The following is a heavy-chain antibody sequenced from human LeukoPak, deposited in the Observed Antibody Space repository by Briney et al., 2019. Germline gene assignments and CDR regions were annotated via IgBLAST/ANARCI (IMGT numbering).Heavy chain of an antibody. CDR3: ARHYCSSTSCSNWFDP. CDR1: GYSFTSYW. V-gene: IGHV5-51*01. Sequence: GESLKISCKGSGYSFTSYWIGWVRQMPGKGLEWMGIIYPGDSDTRYSPSFQGQVTISADKSISTANLQWSSLKASDTAMYYCARHYCSSTSCSNWFDPWGQGTLVTVSS. J-gene: IGHJ5*02. CDR2: IYPGDSDT. D-gene: IGHD2-2*01.